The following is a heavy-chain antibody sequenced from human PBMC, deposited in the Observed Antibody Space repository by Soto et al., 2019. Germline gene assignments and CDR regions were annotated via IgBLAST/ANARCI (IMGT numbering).Heavy chain of an antibody. CDR2: ISAYNGNT. CDR1: GYTFTSYG. V-gene: IGHV1-18*01. CDR3: ARVSSGWYGGWFDP. D-gene: IGHD6-19*01. Sequence: ASVKVSCKPSGYTFTSYGISWVRQAPGQGLEWMGWISAYNGNTNYAQKLQGRVTMTTDTSTSTAYMELRSLRSDDTAVYYCARVSSGWYGGWFDPWGQGTLVTVSS. J-gene: IGHJ5*02.